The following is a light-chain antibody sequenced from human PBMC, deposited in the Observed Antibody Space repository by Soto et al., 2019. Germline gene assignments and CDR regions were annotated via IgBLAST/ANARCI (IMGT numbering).Light chain of an antibody. CDR3: SSYTSSRAYV. V-gene: IGLV2-14*01. CDR2: EVS. Sequence: QSALPQPASVSGSPGQSITISCTGTSSDVGGYNYVSWYQQQSGKAPKLMIHEVSNRPSGVSNRFSGSKSGNTASLTISGLQAEDEGDYYCSSYTSSRAYVFGIGTKVTVL. J-gene: IGLJ1*01. CDR1: SSDVGGYNY.